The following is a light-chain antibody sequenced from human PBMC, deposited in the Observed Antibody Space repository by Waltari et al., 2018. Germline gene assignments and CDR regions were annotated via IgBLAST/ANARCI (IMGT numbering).Light chain of an antibody. J-gene: IGLJ3*02. CDR1: RSDVGCYNL. CDR2: EGS. Sequence: QSALTQPASVSGSPGQSITISCTGTRSDVGCYNLVSWYQQHPGKAPKLMIYEGSKRPSGVSNRFSGSKSGNTASLTISGLQAEDEADYYCCSYAGSYWVFGGGTKLTVL. CDR3: CSYAGSYWV. V-gene: IGLV2-23*01.